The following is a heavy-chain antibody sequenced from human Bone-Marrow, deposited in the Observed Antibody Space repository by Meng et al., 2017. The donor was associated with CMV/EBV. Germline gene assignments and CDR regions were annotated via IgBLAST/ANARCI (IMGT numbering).Heavy chain of an antibody. CDR3: ARGYINIEI. J-gene: IGHJ4*01. Sequence: GTLKISCAASGFTLRSYWMSWVRQAPGKGLEWVANIKQDGSEKYYVDSVKGRFTISRDNAKNSLYLQMNSLRAEDTAVYHCARGYINIEIWGQGPLVTVSS. D-gene: IGHD3-3*02. CDR2: IKQDGSEK. V-gene: IGHV3-7*01. CDR1: GFTLRSYW.